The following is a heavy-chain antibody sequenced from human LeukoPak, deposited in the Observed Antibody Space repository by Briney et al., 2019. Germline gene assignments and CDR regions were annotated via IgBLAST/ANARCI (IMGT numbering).Heavy chain of an antibody. D-gene: IGHD2-21*02. CDR3: ARGGYRHIVVVTAIPGAFDI. V-gene: IGHV3-7*03. CDR2: IKQDGSEK. J-gene: IGHJ3*02. CDR1: GFTFSSYW. Sequence: PGGSLRLSCTASGFTFSSYWMSWVRQAPGKGLEWVANIKQDGSEKYYVDSVKGRFTISRDNAKNSLYLQMNSLRAEDTAVYYCARGGYRHIVVVTAIPGAFDIWGQGTMVTVSS.